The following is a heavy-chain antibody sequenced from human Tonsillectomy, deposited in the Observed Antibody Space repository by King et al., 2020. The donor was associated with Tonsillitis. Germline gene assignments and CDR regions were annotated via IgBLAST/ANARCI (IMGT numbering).Heavy chain of an antibody. J-gene: IGHJ2*01. CDR1: GGSISSGSYY. CDR2: IYYRGST. CDR3: AGIKIAFGGVIVSHWFFDL. V-gene: IGHV4-39*01. Sequence: QLQESGPGLVKPSETLSLTCTVSGGSISSGSYYWGWIRQPPGKGLEWIGNIYYRGSTYYNPFLKSRVTISVDTSKNQFSLKLSSVTAADTAVYYCAGIKIAFGGVIVSHWFFDLWGRGTLVTVSS. D-gene: IGHD3-16*02.